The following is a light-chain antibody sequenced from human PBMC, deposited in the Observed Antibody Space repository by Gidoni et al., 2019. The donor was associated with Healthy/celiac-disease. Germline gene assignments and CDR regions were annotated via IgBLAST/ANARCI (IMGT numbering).Light chain of an antibody. J-gene: IGKJ3*01. V-gene: IGKV4-1*01. CDR1: QSVLYSSNNKNY. Sequence: DIVMTPSPDSLAVSLGDRATINCKSSQSVLYSSNNKNYLAWYQQNPGQPPKLLIYWASTRESGVPDRFSGSGSGTDFTLTISSLQAEDVAVYYCQQYYSTPFTFGPGTKVDIK. CDR3: QQYYSTPFT. CDR2: WAS.